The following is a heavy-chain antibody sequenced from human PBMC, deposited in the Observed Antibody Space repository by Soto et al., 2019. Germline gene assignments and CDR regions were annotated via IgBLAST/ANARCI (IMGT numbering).Heavy chain of an antibody. V-gene: IGHV5-51*01. J-gene: IGHJ4*02. D-gene: IGHD3-16*02. CDR1: GYSFTSYW. CDR2: IYPGDSDT. Sequence: GESLKISCKGSGYSFTSYWIGWVRQMPGKGLEWMGIIYPGDSDTRYSPSFQGQVTISADKSISTAYLQWSSLKASDTAMYYCARLSPMITFGGVIVIPNFFDYWGQGTLVTVSS. CDR3: ARLSPMITFGGVIVIPNFFDY.